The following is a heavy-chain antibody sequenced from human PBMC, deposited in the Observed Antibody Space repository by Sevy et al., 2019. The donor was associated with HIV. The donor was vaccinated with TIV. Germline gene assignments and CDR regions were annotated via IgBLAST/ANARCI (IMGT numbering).Heavy chain of an antibody. CDR2: INHSGST. CDR3: ARTPSPLNYYDSSGYPDY. J-gene: IGHJ4*02. CDR1: GGSFSGYY. D-gene: IGHD3-22*01. V-gene: IGHV4-34*01. Sequence: SETLSLTCAVYGGSFSGYYWSWIRQPPGKGLEWIGAINHSGSTNYNPSLKSRVTISVDTSKNQFSLKLSSVTAADTAVYYCARTPSPLNYYDSSGYPDYWGQGTLVTVSS.